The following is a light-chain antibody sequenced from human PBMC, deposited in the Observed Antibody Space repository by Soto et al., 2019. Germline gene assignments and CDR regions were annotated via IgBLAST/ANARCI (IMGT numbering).Light chain of an antibody. CDR3: QQYGGSPWT. CDR1: QSVRNSY. V-gene: IGKV3-20*01. Sequence: DIVLTQSPGTLSLSPGERATLSCRASQSVRNSYLAWYQQKPGQAPRLLVYGASSRATGIPDRFSGSGSGTDFTLTVRRLELEDFAVYYCQQYGGSPWTFGQGTKVEIK. CDR2: GAS. J-gene: IGKJ1*01.